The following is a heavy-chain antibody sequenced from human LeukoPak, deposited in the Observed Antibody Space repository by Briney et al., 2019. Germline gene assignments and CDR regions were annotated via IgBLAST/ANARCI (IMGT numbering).Heavy chain of an antibody. Sequence: ASVKVSCKASGYTFTGYYMHWVRQAPGQGLEWMGWINPNSGGTNYAQKFQGRVTMTRDTSTSTVYMELSSLRSDDTAVYYCARGPRWDPHFDYWGQGTLVTVSS. CDR3: ARGPRWDPHFDY. V-gene: IGHV1-2*02. CDR2: INPNSGGT. CDR1: GYTFTGYY. D-gene: IGHD1-26*01. J-gene: IGHJ4*02.